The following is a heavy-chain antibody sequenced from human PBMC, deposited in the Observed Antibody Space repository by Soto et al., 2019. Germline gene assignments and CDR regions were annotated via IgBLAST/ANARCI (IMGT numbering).Heavy chain of an antibody. CDR1: GFSLTTNGVG. J-gene: IGHJ4*02. D-gene: IGHD1-1*01. CDR2: IYWDDDK. Sequence: QITLKESGPTLVKPTQTLTLTCSFSGFSLTTNGVGVGWIRQPPGKALEYLALIYWDDDKRYSPSLKSRLTITQDTSKNQVVLTLTNMDPVDTATYYCVHRLIGSGYSWNDGVFDYWGQGTLVTVSS. V-gene: IGHV2-5*02. CDR3: VHRLIGSGYSWNDGVFDY.